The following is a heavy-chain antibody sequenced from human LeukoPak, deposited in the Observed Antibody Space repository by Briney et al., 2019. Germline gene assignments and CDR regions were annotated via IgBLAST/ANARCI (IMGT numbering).Heavy chain of an antibody. D-gene: IGHD2-15*01. CDR3: ARSEGGRNSYWYFDL. CDR2: IYFSGIT. CDR1: VRYLSTSN. Sequence: SETLSLNCIDYVRYLSTSNGSSIRNTPVKALDPPPYIYFSGITSYNPSLKGRVIISVDTSKNQFSLRLSPVTAAATAVYYCARSEGGRNSYWYFDLWGRGTLATVSS. V-gene: IGHV4-59*01. J-gene: IGHJ2*01.